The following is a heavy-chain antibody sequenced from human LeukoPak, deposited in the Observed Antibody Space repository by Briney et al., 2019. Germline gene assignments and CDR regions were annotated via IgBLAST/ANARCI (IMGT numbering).Heavy chain of an antibody. V-gene: IGHV3-30-3*01. D-gene: IGHD3-10*01. J-gene: IGHJ4*02. CDR3: ASPPGSFRD. Sequence: PGGSLRHSCAASGFTFSSYAMHWVRQAPGKGLEWVAVISYDGSNKYYADSVKGRFTISRDNSKNTLYLQMNSLRAEDTAVYYCASPPGSFRDRGQGTLVTVSS. CDR1: GFTFSSYA. CDR2: ISYDGSNK.